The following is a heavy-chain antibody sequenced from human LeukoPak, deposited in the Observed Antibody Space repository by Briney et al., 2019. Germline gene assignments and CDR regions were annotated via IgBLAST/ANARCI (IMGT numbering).Heavy chain of an antibody. V-gene: IGHV4-30-2*01. CDR2: IYHSGST. Sequence: SETLSLTCTVSGGSISSGGYYWSWIRQPPGKGLEWIGYIYHSGSTYYNPSLKSRVTISVDRSKNQFSLKLSSVTAADTAVYYCASILAAAGITADVWGKGTTVTVSS. J-gene: IGHJ6*04. D-gene: IGHD6-13*01. CDR3: ASILAAAGITADV. CDR1: GGSISSGGYY.